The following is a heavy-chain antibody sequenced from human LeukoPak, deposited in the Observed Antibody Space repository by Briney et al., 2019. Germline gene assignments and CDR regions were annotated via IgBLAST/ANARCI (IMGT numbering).Heavy chain of an antibody. CDR3: VKDEGYSGYDRDY. V-gene: IGHV3-21*01. Sequence: GGSLRLSCAASGFTFTSYSMNWVRQAPGRGLEWVSSISSSSTYIYYADSVKGRFTISRDNAKNSLYLQMSSLRAEDTAVYYCVKDEGYSGYDRDYWGQGTLVTVSS. J-gene: IGHJ4*02. CDR2: ISSSSTYI. CDR1: GFTFTSYS. D-gene: IGHD5-12*01.